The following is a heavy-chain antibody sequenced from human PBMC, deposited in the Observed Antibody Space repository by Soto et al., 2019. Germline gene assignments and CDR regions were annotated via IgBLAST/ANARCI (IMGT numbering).Heavy chain of an antibody. Sequence: SETLSLTCTVSGGSISSSSYYWGWIRQPPGKGLEWIGSIYYSGSTYYNPSLKSRVTISVDTSKNQFSLKLSSVTAADTAVYYFASDRSGYSSSWYDYYYGMDVWGQGTTVTVSS. J-gene: IGHJ6*02. CDR3: ASDRSGYSSSWYDYYYGMDV. D-gene: IGHD6-13*01. CDR1: GGSISSSSYY. CDR2: IYYSGST. V-gene: IGHV4-39*01.